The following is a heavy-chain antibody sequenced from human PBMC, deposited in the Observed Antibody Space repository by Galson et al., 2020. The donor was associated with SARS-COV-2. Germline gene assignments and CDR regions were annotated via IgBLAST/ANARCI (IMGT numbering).Heavy chain of an antibody. Sequence: GGSLRLSCAASGFTVSSNYMSWVRQAPGKGLEWVSVIYSSGSTYYADSVKGRFTISRDNSKNTLYLQMNSLRAEDTAVYYCARLEGGSGSYSSGDAFDIWGQGTMVTVSS. CDR2: IYSSGST. J-gene: IGHJ3*02. CDR1: GFTVSSNY. CDR3: ARLEGGSGSYSSGDAFDI. V-gene: IGHV3-53*01. D-gene: IGHD3-10*01.